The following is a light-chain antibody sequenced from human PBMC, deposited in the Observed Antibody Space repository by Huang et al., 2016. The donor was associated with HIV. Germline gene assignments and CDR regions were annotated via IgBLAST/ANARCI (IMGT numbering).Light chain of an antibody. CDR3: QQYNDWPYT. CDR2: KTS. CDR1: QNVNTN. V-gene: IGKV3-15*01. J-gene: IGKJ2*01. Sequence: EIVMTQSPVTLSVSPGEGTTLSCRASQNVNTNVAWQQQRPCQAPRRLIYKTSTRAPGISARFSGSGSETEFTLTIDSLQSEDFAVYYCQQYNDWPYTFGQGTKVE.